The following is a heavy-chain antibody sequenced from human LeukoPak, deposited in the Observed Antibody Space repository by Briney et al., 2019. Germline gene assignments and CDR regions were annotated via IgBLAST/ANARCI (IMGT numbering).Heavy chain of an antibody. CDR2: INPSGGST. V-gene: IGHV1-46*01. D-gene: IGHD5-18*01. Sequence: ASVKVSCKASGYTFTSYYMHWVRQAPGQGLEWMGIINPSGGSTSYAQKLQGRVTMTTDTSTSTAYMALRSLRSDDTAVYYCARGELKDTAMEDWGQGTLVTVSS. CDR3: ARGELKDTAMED. J-gene: IGHJ4*02. CDR1: GYTFTSYY.